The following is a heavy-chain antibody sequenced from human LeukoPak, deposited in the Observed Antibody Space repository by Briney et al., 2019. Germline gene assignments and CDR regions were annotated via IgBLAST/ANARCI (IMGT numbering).Heavy chain of an antibody. V-gene: IGHV3-30*02. Sequence: PGGSLRLSCAASGFTFSAYGIHWVRQAPGKGLEWVAFIRYDGTNKWYADSVKGRFTISRDNSKNMLYLQMNSLRAEDTAAYHRPKDRDYGDYPSAYYYYMDVWGKGTTVTVSS. CDR2: IRYDGTNK. CDR1: GFTFSAYG. CDR3: PKDRDYGDYPSAYYYYMDV. D-gene: IGHD4-17*01. J-gene: IGHJ6*03.